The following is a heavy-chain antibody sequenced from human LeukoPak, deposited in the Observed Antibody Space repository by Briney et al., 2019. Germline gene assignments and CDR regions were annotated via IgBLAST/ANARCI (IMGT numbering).Heavy chain of an antibody. CDR1: GGSLSSHY. Sequence: SETLSLTCTVSGGSLSSHYWSWIRQPPGKGLELIGHIFSTGTTFYNPSLSSRVSISLDTSRNQFFSRLTSVTPADTALYYCARFSSGCSTASCYLTNWGQGILVTVSS. V-gene: IGHV4-59*11. CDR3: ARFSSGCSTASCYLTN. CDR2: IFSTGTT. D-gene: IGHD3/OR15-3a*01. J-gene: IGHJ4*02.